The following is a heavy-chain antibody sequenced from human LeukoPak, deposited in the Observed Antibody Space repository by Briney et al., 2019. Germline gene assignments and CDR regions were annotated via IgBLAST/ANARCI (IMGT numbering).Heavy chain of an antibody. Sequence: GASVKVSCKASGGTFSSYAISWVRQAPGQGLEWMGGIIPIFGTANYARKFQGRVTITADESTSTAYMELSSLRSEDTAVYYCAREDTRKLFDYWGQGTLVTVSS. CDR3: AREDTRKLFDY. J-gene: IGHJ4*02. D-gene: IGHD5-18*01. CDR2: IIPIFGTA. V-gene: IGHV1-69*01. CDR1: GGTFSSYA.